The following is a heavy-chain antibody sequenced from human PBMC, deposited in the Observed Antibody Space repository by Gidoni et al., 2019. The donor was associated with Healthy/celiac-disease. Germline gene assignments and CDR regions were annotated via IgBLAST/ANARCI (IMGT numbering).Heavy chain of an antibody. CDR2: ISSSSSYI. CDR1: GFTFSSYS. Sequence: EVQLVESGGGLVKPGGSLRLSCAASGFTFSSYSMNWVRQAPGKGLEWVSSISSSSSYIYYADSVKGRFTISRDNAKNSLYLQMNSLRAEDTAVYYCARVGRWLQFQDAFDIWGQGTMVTVSS. J-gene: IGHJ3*02. V-gene: IGHV3-21*01. CDR3: ARVGRWLQFQDAFDI. D-gene: IGHD5-12*01.